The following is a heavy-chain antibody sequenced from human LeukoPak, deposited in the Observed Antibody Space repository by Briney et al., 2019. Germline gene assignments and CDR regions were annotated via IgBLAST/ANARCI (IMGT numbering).Heavy chain of an antibody. CDR3: ARLSTTETGPEY. Sequence: SETLSLTCAVSGGSISSGGYSWSWIRQPPGTGLEWIGYIYHSGSTYYNPSLKSRVTISVDTSKNQFSLKLSSVTAADTAVYYCARLSTTETGPEYWGQRTLVTVSS. CDR2: IYHSGST. D-gene: IGHD4-17*01. CDR1: GGSISSGGYS. V-gene: IGHV4-30-2*03. J-gene: IGHJ4*02.